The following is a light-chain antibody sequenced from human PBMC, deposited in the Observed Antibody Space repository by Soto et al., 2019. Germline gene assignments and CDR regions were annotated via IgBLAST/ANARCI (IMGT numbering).Light chain of an antibody. CDR2: DAS. J-gene: IGKJ1*01. CDR3: QQYNSYPWT. CDR1: QSISSW. Sequence: DIQMTQSPSTLSASLGDRVSITCRAGQSISSWLAWYQQKPGKAPKLLIYDASSLQNGVPSRFRGAESGTEFTLTISSLQPDDFAVYYCQQYNSYPWTFGQGTKVDI. V-gene: IGKV1-5*01.